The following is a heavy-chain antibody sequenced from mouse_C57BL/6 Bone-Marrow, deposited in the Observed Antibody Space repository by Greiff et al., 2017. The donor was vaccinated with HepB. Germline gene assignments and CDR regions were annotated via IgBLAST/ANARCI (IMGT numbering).Heavy chain of an antibody. J-gene: IGHJ4*01. CDR3: ASIYYDYDGPYAMDY. V-gene: IGHV1-55*01. D-gene: IGHD2-4*01. Sequence: QVQLQQPGAELVKPGASVKMSCKASGYTFTSYWITWVKQRPGQGLEWIGDIYPGSGSTNYNEKFKSKATLTVDTSSSTSYMQLSSLTSEDSAVYYCASIYYDYDGPYAMDYWGQGTSVTVSS. CDR2: IYPGSGST. CDR1: GYTFTSYW.